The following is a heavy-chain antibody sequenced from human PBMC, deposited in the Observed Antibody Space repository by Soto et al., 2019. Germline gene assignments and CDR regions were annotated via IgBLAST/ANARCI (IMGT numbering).Heavy chain of an antibody. D-gene: IGHD5-12*01. CDR2: IIPIFGTV. J-gene: IGHJ2*01. Sequence: QVQLVQSVAEVKKPGSSVKVSCKASGGTFSNYPISWVRQAPGQGLEWMGGIIPIFGTVNYAQKFQGRVTITSDESKSIAYMEPSSLRSEETAVDYCARGNHRWLQLWYFDLWGRGTLVT. CDR3: ARGNHRWLQLWYFDL. CDR1: GGTFSNYP. V-gene: IGHV1-69*05.